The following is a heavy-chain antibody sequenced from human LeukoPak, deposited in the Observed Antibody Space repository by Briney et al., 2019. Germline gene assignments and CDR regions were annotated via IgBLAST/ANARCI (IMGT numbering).Heavy chain of an antibody. CDR1: GGSFSGYY. D-gene: IGHD3-3*01. Sequence: SETLSLTCAVCGGSFSGYYWSWIRQPPGKGLEWIGEINHSGSTNYNPSLKSRVTISVDTSKNQFSLKLSSVTAADTAVYYCARGGSRGIFGVVIMHWFDPWGQGTLVTVSS. CDR3: ARGGSRGIFGVVIMHWFDP. J-gene: IGHJ5*02. CDR2: INHSGST. V-gene: IGHV4-34*01.